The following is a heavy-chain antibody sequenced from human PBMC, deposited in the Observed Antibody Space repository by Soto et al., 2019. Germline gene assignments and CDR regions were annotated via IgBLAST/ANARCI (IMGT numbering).Heavy chain of an antibody. CDR2: IIPIFGTA. Sequence: QVQLVQSGAEVKKPGSSVKVSCKASGGTFSSYAISWVRQAPGQGLEWMGGIIPIFGTANYAQKFQGRVTSTADECTRTAYMELSSLRSEDTAVYYCARDRRYSGYDFPLRQPDLYYFDYWGQGTLVTVSS. CDR3: ARDRRYSGYDFPLRQPDLYYFDY. J-gene: IGHJ4*02. CDR1: GGTFSSYA. D-gene: IGHD5-12*01. V-gene: IGHV1-69*12.